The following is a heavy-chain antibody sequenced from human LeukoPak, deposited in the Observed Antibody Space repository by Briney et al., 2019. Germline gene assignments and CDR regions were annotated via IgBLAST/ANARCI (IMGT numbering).Heavy chain of an antibody. V-gene: IGHV1-2*02. J-gene: IGHJ4*02. CDR2: INPNSGGT. CDR3: ARVTLPAVRGGVYYFDY. CDR1: GYTFTGYY. Sequence: ASVKVSCKASGYTFTGYYMHWVRQAPGQGPEWMGWINPNSGGTNYAQKFQGRVTMTRDTSISTAYMELSRLRSDDTAVYYCARVTLPAVRGGVYYFDYWGQGTLVTVSS. D-gene: IGHD3-10*01.